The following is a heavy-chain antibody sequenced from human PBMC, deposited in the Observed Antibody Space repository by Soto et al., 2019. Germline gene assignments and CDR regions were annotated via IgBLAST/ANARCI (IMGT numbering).Heavy chain of an antibody. CDR3: ARDQRLLRFLSYGMDV. Sequence: GGSLRPSCAASGFTFSSYAMSWVRQAPGKGLEWVSAISGSGGSTYYADSVKGRFTISRDNSKNTLYLQMNSLRAEDTAVYYCARDQRLLRFLSYGMDVWGQGTTVTVSS. J-gene: IGHJ6*02. V-gene: IGHV3-23*01. CDR1: GFTFSSYA. D-gene: IGHD3-3*01. CDR2: ISGSGGST.